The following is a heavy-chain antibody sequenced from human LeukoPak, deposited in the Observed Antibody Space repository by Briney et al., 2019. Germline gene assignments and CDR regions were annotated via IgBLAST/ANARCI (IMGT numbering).Heavy chain of an antibody. CDR2: ISGRGGST. CDR3: ASSGSYSDFDD. Sequence: PGGSLRLSCEASGFSFSTYAMTWVRQAPGKGLEWVSSISGRGGSTYYADSVKGRFTISRDNSKNTLYLQMNSLRAEDTAVYYCASSGSYSDFDDWGQGTLVTVSS. V-gene: IGHV3-23*01. J-gene: IGHJ4*02. CDR1: GFSFSTYA. D-gene: IGHD1-26*01.